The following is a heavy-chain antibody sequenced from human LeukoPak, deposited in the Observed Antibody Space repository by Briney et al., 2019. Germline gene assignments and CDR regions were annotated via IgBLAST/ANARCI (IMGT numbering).Heavy chain of an antibody. CDR2: MNPNSGKT. D-gene: IGHD4-17*01. J-gene: IGHJ5*02. Sequence: ASVKVSCKASGYTFTSYDINWVRQATGQGLEWMGWMNPNSGKTGYAQKFQGRVTMTRSTSITTAYMELSSLTSEDTAVYYCAREFTVKGFDPWGQGTLVTVSS. CDR1: GYTFTSYD. V-gene: IGHV1-8*01. CDR3: AREFTVKGFDP.